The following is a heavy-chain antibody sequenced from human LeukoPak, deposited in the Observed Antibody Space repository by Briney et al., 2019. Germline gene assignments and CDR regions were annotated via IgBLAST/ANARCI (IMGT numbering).Heavy chain of an antibody. V-gene: IGHV1-2*02. Sequence: ASVKVSCKASGYTFTGCYMHWVRQAPGQGLEWMGWINPNSGGTNYAQKFQGRVTMTRDTSISTAYMELSRLRSDDTAVYYCARDEQQLEHIAYWGQGTLVTVSS. CDR3: ARDEQQLEHIAY. CDR1: GYTFTGCY. J-gene: IGHJ4*02. D-gene: IGHD6-13*01. CDR2: INPNSGGT.